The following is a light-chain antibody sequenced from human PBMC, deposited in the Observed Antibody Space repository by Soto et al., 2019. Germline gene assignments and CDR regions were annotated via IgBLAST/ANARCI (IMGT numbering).Light chain of an antibody. Sequence: SVMSHSPITQSLAPRSTYTRSISASESVGVYLAWYQQKHGPAPRLLIYGSADRATGVAVRSSGSGCGTGTALTINSRRPEHFAVYSYHQHSHWPPPITFGQGTRLEIK. CDR1: ESVGVY. V-gene: IGKV3-11*01. CDR3: HQHSHWPPPIT. J-gene: IGKJ5*01. CDR2: GSA.